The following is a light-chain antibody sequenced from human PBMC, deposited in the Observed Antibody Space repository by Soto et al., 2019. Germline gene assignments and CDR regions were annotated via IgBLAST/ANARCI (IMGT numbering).Light chain of an antibody. V-gene: IGKV1-39*01. Sequence: GDRVTIPCRASQTISRNLNWYQQKPGKAPKLLIYAASSLQSGVPSRFSGSGSGTDFTLAISSLQHEDFATYYCQQSGSIPITFGQGTRLEIK. J-gene: IGKJ5*01. CDR3: QQSGSIPIT. CDR2: AAS. CDR1: QTISRN.